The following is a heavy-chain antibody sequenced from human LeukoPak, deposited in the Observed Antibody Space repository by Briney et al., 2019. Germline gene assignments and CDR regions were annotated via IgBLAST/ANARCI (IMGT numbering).Heavy chain of an antibody. Sequence: PGGSLRLSCAASGFTFSSYAMSWVRQAPGKGLEWVSAISGSGGSTYYADSVKGRFTISRDNSKNTLYLQMNSLKTEDTAVYYCTTDPLTGTTHPYYWGQGTLVTVSS. D-gene: IGHD1-7*01. V-gene: IGHV3-23*01. CDR2: ISGSGGST. CDR1: GFTFSSYA. J-gene: IGHJ4*02. CDR3: TTDPLTGTTHPYY.